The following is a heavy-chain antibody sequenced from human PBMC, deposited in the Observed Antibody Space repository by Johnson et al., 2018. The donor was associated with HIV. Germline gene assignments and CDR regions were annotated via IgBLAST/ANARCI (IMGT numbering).Heavy chain of an antibody. CDR2: ISWNSGSI. CDR1: GFTFSSYG. V-gene: IGHV3-NL1*01. D-gene: IGHD1-26*01. CDR3: ARVPIPSSGSYYPSSVAFDI. J-gene: IGHJ3*02. Sequence: QVQLVESGGGVVQPGGSLRLSCAASGFTFSSYGMHWVRQFPGKGLEWVSGISWNSGSIDYADSVKGRFSISRDNPKKSLYLQMNSLRAEDTAVYYCARVPIPSSGSYYPSSVAFDIWGQGTMVTVSS.